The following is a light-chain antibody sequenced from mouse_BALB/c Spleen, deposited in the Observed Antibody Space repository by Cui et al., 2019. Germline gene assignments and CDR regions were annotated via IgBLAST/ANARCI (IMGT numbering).Light chain of an antibody. CDR1: QSVSDD. V-gene: IGKV6-32*01. CDR2: YAS. J-gene: IGKJ2*01. CDR3: QQDYSSPYT. Sequence: STVMTKTPKFVLVYPGDRVTITCKASQSVSDDVAWYQQKPGQSPKLLIYYASNRYTGVPSRFTGSGYGTDFTFTISTVQAEDLAVYFCQQDYSSPYTFGGGTKLEIK.